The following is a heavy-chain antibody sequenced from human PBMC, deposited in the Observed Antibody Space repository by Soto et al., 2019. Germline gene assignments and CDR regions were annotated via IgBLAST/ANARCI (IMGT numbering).Heavy chain of an antibody. J-gene: IGHJ5*02. V-gene: IGHV1-18*01. CDR3: ATARHYCFSTSCYLGDNWFDP. Sequence: ASVKVSCKTSGYTFTNYGISWVRQAPGQGLEWMGGSFNGVTNYAQNLQGRVTMTEDTSTDTAYMELSSLRSEDTAVYYCATARHYCFSTSCYLGDNWFDPWGQGTLVTGSS. CDR2: SFNGVT. CDR1: GYTFTNYG. D-gene: IGHD2-2*01.